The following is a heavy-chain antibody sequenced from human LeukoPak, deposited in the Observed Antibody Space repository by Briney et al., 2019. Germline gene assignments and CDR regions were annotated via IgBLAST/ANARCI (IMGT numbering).Heavy chain of an antibody. D-gene: IGHD5-18*01. Sequence: VASVKVSCKASGYTFTGYYMHWVRQAPGQGLEWMGWINPNSGGTNYAQKFQGRVTMTRDMSTSTVYMELSSLRSEDTAVYYCASKFGYSYGYEMFSNYWGQGTLVTVSS. J-gene: IGHJ4*02. CDR3: ASKFGYSYGYEMFSNY. CDR2: INPNSGGT. V-gene: IGHV1-2*02. CDR1: GYTFTGYY.